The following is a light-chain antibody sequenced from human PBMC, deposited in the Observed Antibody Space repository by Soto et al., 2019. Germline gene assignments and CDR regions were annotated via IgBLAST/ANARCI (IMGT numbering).Light chain of an antibody. CDR3: QAWT. J-gene: IGKJ1*01. Sequence: IVLNNSPCTLSLYKGERATLSCRASQNINSDYFAWYQQKPGQAPRLLIYGASSRATGIPDRFSGSGSGTDFTLTISRLEPEDFAVYYCQAWTFGQVTKVDIK. V-gene: IGKV3-20*01. CDR2: GAS. CDR1: QNINSDY.